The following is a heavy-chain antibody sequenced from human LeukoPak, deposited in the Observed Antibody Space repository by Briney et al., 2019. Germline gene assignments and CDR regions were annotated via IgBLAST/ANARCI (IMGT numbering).Heavy chain of an antibody. Sequence: QPGGSLRLSCAASGFTFSSYWMYWVRQAPGKGLVWVSRINSDGSITTYADSVKGRFTISRDNANNTLYLQMDSLRAEDTAVYYCARDLGYCSGGTCWGQGTLVTVSS. CDR2: INSDGSIT. V-gene: IGHV3-74*01. D-gene: IGHD2-15*01. J-gene: IGHJ4*02. CDR3: ARDLGYCSGGTC. CDR1: GFTFSSYW.